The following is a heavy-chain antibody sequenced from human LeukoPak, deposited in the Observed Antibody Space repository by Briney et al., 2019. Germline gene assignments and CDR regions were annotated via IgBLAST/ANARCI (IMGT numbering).Heavy chain of an antibody. V-gene: IGHV3-7*01. Sequence: GGSLRLSCAVSGFTFRSYWMSWVRQAPGKGLEWVANINQDGSEKDYVDSVKGRFTISRDNAKNSLYLQMNSLRAEDTAVYYCAREALYCGGDCYSKAFDYWGQGTLVTVSS. CDR1: GFTFRSYW. CDR2: INQDGSEK. D-gene: IGHD2-21*02. J-gene: IGHJ4*02. CDR3: AREALYCGGDCYSKAFDY.